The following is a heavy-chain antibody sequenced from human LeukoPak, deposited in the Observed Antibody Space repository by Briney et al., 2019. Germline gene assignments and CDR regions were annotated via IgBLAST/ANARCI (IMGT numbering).Heavy chain of an antibody. CDR3: ARQLRVFSSSPFDY. D-gene: IGHD6-13*01. Sequence: SETLSLTCTVSGGSISGYHWSWIRQPAGKGLEWIGEINHSGSTNYNPSLKSRVTISVDTSKNQFSLKLSSVTAADTAVYYCARQLRVFSSSPFDYWGQGTLVTVSS. CDR2: INHSGST. J-gene: IGHJ4*02. CDR1: GGSISGYH. V-gene: IGHV4-34*01.